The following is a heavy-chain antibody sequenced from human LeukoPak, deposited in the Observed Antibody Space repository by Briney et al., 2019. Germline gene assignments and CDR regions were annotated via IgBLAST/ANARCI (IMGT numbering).Heavy chain of an antibody. V-gene: IGHV1-46*04. CDR2: INPSGGAT. J-gene: IGHJ4*02. CDR1: GYTFTNFY. Sequence: ASVKVSCKASGYTFTNFYIHWARQAPGQGLEWMGIINPSGGATRYAQKLQGRVTTTRDTSTSTVYMELSGLRSEDTAVYYCARAPFRSAAAADFDYWGQGTLVTVSS. CDR3: ARAPFRSAAAADFDY. D-gene: IGHD6-13*01.